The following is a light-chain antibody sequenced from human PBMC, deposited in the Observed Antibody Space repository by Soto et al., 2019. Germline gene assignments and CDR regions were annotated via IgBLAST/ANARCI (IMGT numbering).Light chain of an antibody. Sequence: EIVLTQSPGTLSLSPGERATLSCRASQSVSSSFLAWYQQKPGQAPRLLIYGASSRATGIPDRFSGSGSGTDFTLTISRLEPEDFAVYSCQQYGSSPRTFGQGTKVDIK. CDR1: QSVSSSF. CDR2: GAS. V-gene: IGKV3-20*01. J-gene: IGKJ1*01. CDR3: QQYGSSPRT.